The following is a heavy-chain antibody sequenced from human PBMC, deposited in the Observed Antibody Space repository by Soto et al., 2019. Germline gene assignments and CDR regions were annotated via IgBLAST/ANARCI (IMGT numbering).Heavy chain of an antibody. Sequence: QVQLVQSGAEEKKPGASVKVSCKASGYTFTSYAMHWVRQAPGQRLEWMGWINAGNGNTKYSQKFQGRVTITRDRSERTAYMELSSLRSEDTAVYYCARSIVVVTALDYWGLGTLVTVSS. V-gene: IGHV1-3*05. J-gene: IGHJ4*02. CDR2: INAGNGNT. CDR3: ARSIVVVTALDY. D-gene: IGHD2-21*02. CDR1: GYTFTSYA.